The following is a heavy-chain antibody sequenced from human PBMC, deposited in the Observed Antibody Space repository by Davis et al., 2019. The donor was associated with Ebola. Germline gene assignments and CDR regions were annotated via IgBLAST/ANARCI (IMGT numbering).Heavy chain of an antibody. CDR2: ISSSSSYI. V-gene: IGHV3-21*04. D-gene: IGHD3-3*01. J-gene: IGHJ6*02. CDR3: ARDGGYDFWSGYGYYYYGMDV. CDR1: GFTFSSYS. Sequence: GESLKISCAASGFTFSSYSMNWVRQAPGKGLEWVSSISSSSSYIYYADSVKGRFTISRDNAKNSLYLQMNSLRAEDTAVYYCARDGGYDFWSGYGYYYYGMDVWGQGTTVTASS.